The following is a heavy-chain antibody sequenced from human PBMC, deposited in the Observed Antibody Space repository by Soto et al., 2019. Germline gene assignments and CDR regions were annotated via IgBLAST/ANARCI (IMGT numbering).Heavy chain of an antibody. CDR3: ARGREDEFPPITDP. D-gene: IGHD2-21*01. CDR1: GFTFSSFT. Sequence: EVQVVESGGGLVKPGGSLRLSCAVSGFTFSSFTMNWVRQAPGKGLEWVSSIRGDSSYIYYADSVKGRFTTSRDNAKNSLYLQMNSLRVEDTAVYYCARGREDEFPPITDPWGQGTLVTVSS. CDR2: IRGDSSYI. J-gene: IGHJ5*02. V-gene: IGHV3-21*01.